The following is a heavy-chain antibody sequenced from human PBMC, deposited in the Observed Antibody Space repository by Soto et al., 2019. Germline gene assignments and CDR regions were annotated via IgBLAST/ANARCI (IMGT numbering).Heavy chain of an antibody. V-gene: IGHV4-4*02. J-gene: IGHJ4*02. CDR1: GGSIISSNW. Sequence: QAQLQESGPGLVQPSGTLSLTCAVSGGSIISSNWWNWVRQPPGKGLEWIGEIYHSGSTYYKPSLKSRVAMSVATSNNQFSLKLTSATAADTAVYYCARRDWSGSTSHFYFDYWGQGVLVTVSS. CDR2: IYHSGST. CDR3: ARRDWSGSTSHFYFDY. D-gene: IGHD3-9*01.